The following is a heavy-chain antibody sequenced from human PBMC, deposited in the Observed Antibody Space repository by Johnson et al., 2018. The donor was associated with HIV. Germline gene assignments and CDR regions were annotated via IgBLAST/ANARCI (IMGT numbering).Heavy chain of an antibody. J-gene: IGHJ3*02. Sequence: VQLVESGGGVVQPGGSLRLSCAASGFTFSSYVMHWVRQAPGKGLEWVSYISSSGTTMYYADSVRGRFTISRDNAKNSLYLQMNILRAQDTAVYYCARDGDTVTTQGAFDIWGQGTMVTVSS. CDR2: ISSSGTTM. CDR1: GFTFSSYV. CDR3: ARDGDTVTTQGAFDI. V-gene: IGHV3-48*04. D-gene: IGHD4-17*01.